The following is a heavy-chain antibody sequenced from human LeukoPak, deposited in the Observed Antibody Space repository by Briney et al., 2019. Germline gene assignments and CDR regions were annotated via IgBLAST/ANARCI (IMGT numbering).Heavy chain of an antibody. D-gene: IGHD1-26*01. CDR2: LYNAGST. CDR1: GFIVSNNY. Sequence: GGSLRLSCVASGFIVSNNYMSWVRQAPGKGLEWVSVLYNAGSTYYADSVKGRFTISRDNSKNTLYLQMYSLRDEDTAVYYCARAPVGLKADAFDVWGQGTMVTVSS. V-gene: IGHV3-53*01. J-gene: IGHJ3*01. CDR3: ARAPVGLKADAFDV.